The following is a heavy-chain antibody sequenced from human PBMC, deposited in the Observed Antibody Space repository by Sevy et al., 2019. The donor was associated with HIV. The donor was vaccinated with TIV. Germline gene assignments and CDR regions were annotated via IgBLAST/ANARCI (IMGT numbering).Heavy chain of an antibody. V-gene: IGHV3-30-3*01. CDR3: ARADYGDYSGEFDY. CDR1: GFTFSMYA. J-gene: IGHJ4*02. CDR2: ISYDGGNK. Sequence: GGSLRLSCAASGFTFSMYAIKWVRQAPGKGLEWVALISYDGGNKYHADSVKGRFTISRDNSKNTLYLQMNSLRAEDTAVYYCARADYGDYSGEFDYWGQGTLVTVSS. D-gene: IGHD4-17*01.